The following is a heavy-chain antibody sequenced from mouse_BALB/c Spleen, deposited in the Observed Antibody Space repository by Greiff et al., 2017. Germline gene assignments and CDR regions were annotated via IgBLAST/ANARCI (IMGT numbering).Heavy chain of an antibody. D-gene: IGHD1-1*01. Sequence: QVQLQQPGAELVKPGTSVKLSCKASGYNFTSYWINWVKLRPGQGLEWIGDIYPGSGSTNYNEKFKSKATLTVDTSSSTAYMQLSSLASEDSALYYCARDYGSSYGYAMDYWGQGTSVTVSS. V-gene: IGHV1-55*01. CDR2: IYPGSGST. CDR1: GYNFTSYW. J-gene: IGHJ4*01. CDR3: ARDYGSSYGYAMDY.